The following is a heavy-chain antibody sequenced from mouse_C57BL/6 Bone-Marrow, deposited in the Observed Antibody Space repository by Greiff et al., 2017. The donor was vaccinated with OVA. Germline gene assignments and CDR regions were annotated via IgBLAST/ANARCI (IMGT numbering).Heavy chain of an antibody. V-gene: IGHV1-69*01. CDR1: GYTFTSYW. CDR3: AREGDDDSYFDV. CDR2: IDPSDSYT. D-gene: IGHD2-4*01. J-gene: IGHJ1*03. Sequence: QVQLKQPGAELVMPGASVKLSCKASGYTFTSYWMHWVKQSPGQGLEWIGEIDPSDSYTNYNQKFKGKSTLTVDKSSSTAYMQLSSLTSEDSAVYYCAREGDDDSYFDVWGTGTTVTVSS.